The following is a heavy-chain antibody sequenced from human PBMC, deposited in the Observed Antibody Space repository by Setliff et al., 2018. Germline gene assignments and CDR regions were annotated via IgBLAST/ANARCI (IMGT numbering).Heavy chain of an antibody. Sequence: LRLSCAASGFTLSSYWMHWVRQVPGKGLVWVSRINSDGSSTGYADSVKGRSTISRDNSQNTMYLQMNSLRAEDTAVYYCIRDTSGRDAFDIWGQGAMVTVSS. V-gene: IGHV3-74*01. J-gene: IGHJ3*02. CDR1: GFTLSSYW. D-gene: IGHD6-19*01. CDR3: IRDTSGRDAFDI. CDR2: INSDGSST.